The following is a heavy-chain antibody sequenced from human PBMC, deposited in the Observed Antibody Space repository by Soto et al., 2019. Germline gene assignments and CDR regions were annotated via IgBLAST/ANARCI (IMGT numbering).Heavy chain of an antibody. J-gene: IGHJ2*01. CDR1: GYSFDTFG. D-gene: IGHD2-15*01. CDR3: ARCYCSVGSCFTCWHFDL. Sequence: QVQVVQSGAEVKKPGASVKVACKASGYSFDTFGMSWVRQAPGQGLEWMGWISIEKGDTNSAQKFQDRVTMTTDSSTSTAYMELSSLTSDDTAVYYCARCYCSVGSCFTCWHFDLWGRCTLVTVSS. CDR2: ISIEKGDT. V-gene: IGHV1-18*01.